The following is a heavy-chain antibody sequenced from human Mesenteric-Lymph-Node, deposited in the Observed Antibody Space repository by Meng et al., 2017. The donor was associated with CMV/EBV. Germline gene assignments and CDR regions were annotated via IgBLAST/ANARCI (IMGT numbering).Heavy chain of an antibody. CDR1: GFDIRTND. Sequence: SGFDIRTNDQTWVRQEAGKRRQWLKAISDSAASTNYAEYVKDRIITSRDNSRNKLYQQMNSLRAEDAAAYYYGKMGCAATNCYANYWGQGTLVTVSS. CDR2: ISDSAAST. CDR3: GKMGCAATNCYANY. D-gene: IGHD2-2*01. V-gene: IGHV3-23*01. J-gene: IGHJ4*02.